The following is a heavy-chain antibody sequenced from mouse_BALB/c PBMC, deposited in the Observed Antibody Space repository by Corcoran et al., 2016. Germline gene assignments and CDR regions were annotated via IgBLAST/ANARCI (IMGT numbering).Heavy chain of an antibody. J-gene: IGHJ2*01. CDR1: GYTFTSYV. CDR2: INPYNDGT. V-gene: IGHV1S136*01. CDR3: ASTYDLYFDY. D-gene: IGHD2-3*01. Sequence: EVQLQQTGPELVKPGASEKMSCKASGYTFTSYVMHWVKQKPGQGLEWIGYINPYNDGTKYNEKFKGKATLTSDKSSSTAYMKLISLTSEDSAVYYCASTYDLYFDYWGQGTTLTVSS.